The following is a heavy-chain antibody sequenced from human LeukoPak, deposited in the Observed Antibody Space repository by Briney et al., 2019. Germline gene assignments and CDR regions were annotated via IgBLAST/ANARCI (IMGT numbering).Heavy chain of an antibody. V-gene: IGHV4-34*01. CDR2: INHSGST. D-gene: IGHD5-12*01. J-gene: IGHJ4*02. CDR3: ARGEWLRLRKGFAY. CDR1: GGSFSGYY. Sequence: SETLSLTCAVYGGSFSGYYWSWIRQPPGKGLEWIGEINHSGSTNYNPSLKSRVTISVDTSKSQYSLKLSSVTAADTAVYYCARGEWLRLRKGFAYWGQGTLVTVSS.